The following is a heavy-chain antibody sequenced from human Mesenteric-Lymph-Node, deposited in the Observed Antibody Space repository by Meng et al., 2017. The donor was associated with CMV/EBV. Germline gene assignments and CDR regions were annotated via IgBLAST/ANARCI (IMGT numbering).Heavy chain of an antibody. V-gene: IGHV1-69*10. CDR1: GYTFTGYY. CDR3: ARGVVPAVDYYYYGMDV. J-gene: IGHJ6*02. D-gene: IGHD2-2*01. CDR2: IIPILGIA. Sequence: SVTVSCKASGYTFTGYYMHWVRQAPGQGLEWMGGIIPILGIANYAQKFQGRVTITADKSTSTAYMELSSLRSEDTAVYYCARGVVPAVDYYYYGMDVWGQGTTVTVSS.